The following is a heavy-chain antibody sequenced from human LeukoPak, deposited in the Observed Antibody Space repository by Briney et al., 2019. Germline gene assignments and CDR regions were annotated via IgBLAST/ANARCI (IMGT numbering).Heavy chain of an antibody. V-gene: IGHV4-38-2*02. Sequence: SETLSLTCTVSGYSISSGYYWGWIRQPPGKGLEWIGSIYHNGSTYYNPSLKSRVTISVDTSKNQFSLKLSSVTAADTAVYYCARDPVEMATSDAFDIWGQGTMVTVSS. CDR3: ARDPVEMATSDAFDI. CDR2: IYHNGST. J-gene: IGHJ3*02. D-gene: IGHD5-24*01. CDR1: GYSISSGYY.